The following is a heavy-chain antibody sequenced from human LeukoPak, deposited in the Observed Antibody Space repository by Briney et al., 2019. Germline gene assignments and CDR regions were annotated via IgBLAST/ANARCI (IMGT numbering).Heavy chain of an antibody. V-gene: IGHV1-46*01. Sequence: ASVKVSCKASGYTFTSCYMHWVRQAPGQGLEWMGIINPSAGSTSYAQKFQGRVTMTRDTSTSTVYMELSSLRSEDTAVFYCARDYHRETGGTVFDIWGKGTMVTVSS. CDR3: ARDYHRETGGTVFDI. J-gene: IGHJ3*02. D-gene: IGHD1-26*01. CDR1: GYTFTSCY. CDR2: INPSAGST.